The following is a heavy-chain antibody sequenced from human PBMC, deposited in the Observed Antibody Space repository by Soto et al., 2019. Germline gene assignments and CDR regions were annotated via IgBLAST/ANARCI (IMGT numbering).Heavy chain of an antibody. D-gene: IGHD3-16*01. V-gene: IGHV3-53*01. CDR2: IYSGGNT. CDR3: AGPNYRGSYDYLDY. Sequence: GESLKISCAASGFSISSTYMTWVRQAPGKGLEWVSVIYSGGNTHYADSVQGRFTISRDNSKNILFLQMSSLRAEDTATYFCAGPNYRGSYDYLDYWGQGTLVTVSS. J-gene: IGHJ4*02. CDR1: GFSISSTY.